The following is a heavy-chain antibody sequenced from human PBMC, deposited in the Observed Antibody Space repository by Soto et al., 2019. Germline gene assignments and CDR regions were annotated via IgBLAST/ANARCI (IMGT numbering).Heavy chain of an antibody. CDR1: GYTFTSYG. V-gene: IGHV1-18*01. Sequence: ASVKVSCKASGYTFTSYGISWVRQAPGQGLEWMGWISAYNGNTNYAQKLQGRVTMTTDTSTSTAHMELRSLRSDDTAVYYCARDPIMITFGGATDYWGQGTLVTVSS. CDR2: ISAYNGNT. CDR3: ARDPIMITFGGATDY. D-gene: IGHD3-16*01. J-gene: IGHJ4*02.